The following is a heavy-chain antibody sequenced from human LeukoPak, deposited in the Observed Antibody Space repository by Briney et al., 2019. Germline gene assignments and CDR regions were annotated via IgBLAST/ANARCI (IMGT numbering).Heavy chain of an antibody. J-gene: IGHJ4*02. V-gene: IGHV1-69*04. D-gene: IGHD3-22*01. CDR2: IIPILGIA. CDR1: GGTFSSYA. CDR3: ARDFFDSSGYPYYFDY. Sequence: ASVKVSCKASGGTFSSYAISWVRQAPGQGLEWMGRIIPILGIANYAQKFQGRVTITADKSTSTAYMELSSLRSEDTAVYYCARDFFDSSGYPYYFDYWGQGTLVTVSS.